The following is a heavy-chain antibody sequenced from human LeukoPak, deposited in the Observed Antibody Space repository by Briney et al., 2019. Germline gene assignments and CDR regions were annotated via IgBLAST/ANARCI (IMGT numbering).Heavy chain of an antibody. CDR3: ARAEGSSGYYYYYFDY. D-gene: IGHD3-22*01. Sequence: GGTLRLSCAASGFTFSTYGMTWVRQAPGKGLEWVSHISSSGSTIYYADSVKGRFTISRDNAKNSLYLQMNSLRAEDTAVYYCARAEGSSGYYYYYFDYWGQGTLVTVSS. CDR2: ISSSGSTI. J-gene: IGHJ4*02. CDR1: GFTFSTYG. V-gene: IGHV3-48*04.